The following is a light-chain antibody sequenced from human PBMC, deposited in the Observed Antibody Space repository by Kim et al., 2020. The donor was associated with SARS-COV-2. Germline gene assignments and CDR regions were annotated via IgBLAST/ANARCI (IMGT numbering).Light chain of an antibody. CDR1: QSVSGSY. CDR2: GAS. Sequence: SPGERATLSCRASQSVSGSYLAWYQQKPGQAPRLLIYGASSRATGIPDRFSGSGSGTDFTLTISRLEPEDFAVYYCQQYDTSPQTFGQGTKVDIK. J-gene: IGKJ1*01. V-gene: IGKV3-20*01. CDR3: QQYDTSPQT.